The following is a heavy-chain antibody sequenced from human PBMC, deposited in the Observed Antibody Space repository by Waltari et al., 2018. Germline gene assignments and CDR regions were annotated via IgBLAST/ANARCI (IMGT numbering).Heavy chain of an antibody. CDR1: GYTFTGFD. Sequence: QVQSVQSGAEVKKPGAAVKVSCKASGYTFTGFDMHWVRQAPGQGLEWMGWINPNSGGTNYAQKFQGRVTMTRDTSISTAYMELSRLRSDDTAVYYCARARMATITWGFDYWGQGTLVTVSS. V-gene: IGHV1-2*02. J-gene: IGHJ4*02. D-gene: IGHD5-12*01. CDR3: ARARMATITWGFDY. CDR2: INPNSGGT.